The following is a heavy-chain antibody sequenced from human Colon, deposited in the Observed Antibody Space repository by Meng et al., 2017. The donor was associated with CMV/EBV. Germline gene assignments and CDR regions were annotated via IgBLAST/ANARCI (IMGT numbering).Heavy chain of an antibody. CDR2: IREDGESK. J-gene: IGHJ4*02. CDR1: GFTFSHYW. D-gene: IGHD2-2*01. V-gene: IGHV3-7*01. CDR3: ARDGDGYCSSTSCYVAFDY. Sequence: GESLKISCEASGFTFSHYWMSWVRQAPGKGLEWVANIREDGESKFYADSVRGRFIISRDNAKNSVYLEMNSLRAEDTAVYYCARDGDGYCSSTSCYVAFDYWGQGTLVTVSS.